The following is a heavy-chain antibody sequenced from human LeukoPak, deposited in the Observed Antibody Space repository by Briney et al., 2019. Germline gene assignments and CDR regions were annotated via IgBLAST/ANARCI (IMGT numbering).Heavy chain of an antibody. D-gene: IGHD4-17*01. V-gene: IGHV3-30*02. CDR3: VHDYGDYKPSFDY. CDR2: IRYDGSNK. CDR1: GFTFSSYG. Sequence: GGSLRLSCAASGFTFSSYGMHWVRQAPGKGLEWVAFIRYDGSNKYYADSVKGRFTISRDNSKNTLYLQMNSLRAEDTAVYCCVHDYGDYKPSFDYWGQGTLVTVSS. J-gene: IGHJ4*02.